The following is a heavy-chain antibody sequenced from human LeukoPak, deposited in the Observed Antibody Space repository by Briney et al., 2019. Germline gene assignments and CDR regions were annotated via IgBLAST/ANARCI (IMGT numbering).Heavy chain of an antibody. D-gene: IGHD5-18*01. CDR3: ARDVGYSYGYKDH. V-gene: IGHV4-59*01. CDR2: IYYSGST. J-gene: IGHJ4*02. Sequence: PSETLSLTCTVSGGSISSYYWSWIRQPPGKGLEWIGYIYYSGSTNYNPSLKSRVTISVDTSKNQFSLKLSSVTAADTAVYYCARDVGYSYGYKDHWGQGTLVTVSS. CDR1: GGSISSYY.